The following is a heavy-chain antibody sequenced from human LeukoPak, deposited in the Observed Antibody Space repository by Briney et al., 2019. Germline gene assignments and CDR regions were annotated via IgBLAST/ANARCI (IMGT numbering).Heavy chain of an antibody. CDR1: GGSLSASY. CDR2: IIHRGAT. D-gene: IGHD3-10*01. Sequence: SETLSLTCAVYGGSLSASYSTWIRQPPGKGLEWIGEIIHRGATNYNPSLKSRVTMSVDTSENQFSLKLSSGNAADAAVYYCAKVAGPFDYWGQGTLVTVSS. CDR3: AKVAGPFDY. J-gene: IGHJ4*02. V-gene: IGHV4-34*12.